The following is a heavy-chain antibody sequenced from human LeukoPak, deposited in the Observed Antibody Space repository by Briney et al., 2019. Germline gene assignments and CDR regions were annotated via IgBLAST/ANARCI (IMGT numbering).Heavy chain of an antibody. Sequence: SQTLSLTCTVSGGSISSGSYYWGWIRQPAGKGLEWIGRIYTSGSTNYNPSLKSRVTISVDTSKNQFSLKLSSVTAAGTAVYYCARVRYYDSSTVWGQGTMVTVSS. CDR1: GGSISSGSYY. D-gene: IGHD3-22*01. CDR3: ARVRYYDSSTV. CDR2: IYTSGST. J-gene: IGHJ3*01. V-gene: IGHV4-61*02.